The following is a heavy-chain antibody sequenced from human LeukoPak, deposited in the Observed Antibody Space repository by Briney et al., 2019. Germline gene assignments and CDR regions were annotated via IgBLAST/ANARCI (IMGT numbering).Heavy chain of an antibody. V-gene: IGHV5-51*01. J-gene: IGHJ6*02. D-gene: IGHD2-2*01. CDR1: GYSFTSYW. Sequence: GESLKISCKGSGYSFTSYWIGWVRQMPGKGLEWMGIIYPGVSDTRYSPSFQGQVTISADKSISTAYLQWSSLQASDTAMYYCARGDQLYYYGMDVWGQGTTVTVSS. CDR3: ARGDQLYYYGMDV. CDR2: IYPGVSDT.